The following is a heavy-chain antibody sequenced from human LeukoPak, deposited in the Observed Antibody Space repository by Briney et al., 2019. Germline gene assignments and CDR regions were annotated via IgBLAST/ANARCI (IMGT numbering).Heavy chain of an antibody. J-gene: IGHJ4*02. CDR1: GYTFSSFN. CDR2: ISSSTSTI. V-gene: IGHV3-48*01. CDR3: ARGMETTPRFDY. Sequence: SCTASGYTFSSFNMNWVRQAPGKGLEWVSCISSSTSTIYYADSVKGRFTISRDNGENSLYLQMNSLRAEDTAVYYCARGMETTPRFDYWGQGTLVTVSS. D-gene: IGHD1-7*01.